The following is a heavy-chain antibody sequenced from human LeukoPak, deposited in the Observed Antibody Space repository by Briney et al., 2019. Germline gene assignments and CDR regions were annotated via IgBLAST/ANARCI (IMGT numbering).Heavy chain of an antibody. CDR2: IYYSGST. J-gene: IGHJ4*02. CDR3: ARETDY. CDR1: GGSISSYY. V-gene: IGHV4-59*01. Sequence: SETLSLICTVSGGSISSYYWSWIRQPPGKGLEWIGYIYYSGSTNYNPSLKSRVTISVDTSKNQFSLKLSSVTAADTAVYYCARETDYWGQGTLVTVSS.